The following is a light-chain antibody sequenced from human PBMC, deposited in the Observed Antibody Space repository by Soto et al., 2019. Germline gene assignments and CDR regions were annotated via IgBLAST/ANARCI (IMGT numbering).Light chain of an antibody. CDR1: QSVSSSY. J-gene: IGKJ3*01. CDR2: GAS. CDR3: QQYGSSPT. V-gene: IGKV3-20*01. Sequence: EIVLTQSPGTLSLSPGERATLSCRASQSVSSSYLAWYQQKPGQAPRLLIYGASSRATGIPDRFSSSGSGTDFPLTISRLEPEDFAVYYCQQYGSSPTFGPGTKVDIK.